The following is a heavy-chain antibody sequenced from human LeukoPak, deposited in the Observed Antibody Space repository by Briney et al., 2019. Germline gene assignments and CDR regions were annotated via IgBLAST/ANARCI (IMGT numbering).Heavy chain of an antibody. J-gene: IGHJ3*02. CDR2: IKKDGSEK. Sequence: GGSLRLSCAASGFTFNNFWMSWVRQAPGKGLEWVANIKKDGSEKNYVTSVKGRFTISRDNAKNSLYLQMNSLRAEDTAVYYCARWGHYYGSGRNAFDIWGQGTMVTVSS. V-gene: IGHV3-7*01. CDR3: ARWGHYYGSGRNAFDI. CDR1: GFTFNNFW. D-gene: IGHD3-10*01.